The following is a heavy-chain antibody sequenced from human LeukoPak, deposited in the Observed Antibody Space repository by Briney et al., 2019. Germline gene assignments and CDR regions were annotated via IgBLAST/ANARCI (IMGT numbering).Heavy chain of an antibody. V-gene: IGHV3-20*04. J-gene: IGHJ4*02. CDR3: ARAIEYCSGGSCLLDS. Sequence: PGGSLRLSCAASGFTFDDYAMHWVRQAPGKGLEWVSGINWNGISTTYADSVKGRFTISRDNAKNSLFLLMNSLRAEDTAFYYCARAIEYCSGGSCLLDSWGQGTLVTVSS. CDR2: INWNGIST. D-gene: IGHD2-15*01. CDR1: GFTFDDYA.